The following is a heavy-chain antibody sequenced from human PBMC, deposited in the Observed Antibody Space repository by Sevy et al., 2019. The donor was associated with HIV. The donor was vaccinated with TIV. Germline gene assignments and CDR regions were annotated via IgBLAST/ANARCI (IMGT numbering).Heavy chain of an antibody. CDR3: ARHPLRNWFDL. CDR2: RFYSGGA. CDR1: GGSISSSRHY. J-gene: IGHJ5*02. D-gene: IGHD2-21*01. V-gene: IGHV4-39*01. Sequence: SETLSLTCNVSGGSISSSRHYWGWIRQSPGKSLEWIGSRFYSGGAYYNPSLQSRVTMSVDTSKNQFSLNVNSVTAADTAVYYCARHPLRNWFDLWGQGILVTVSS.